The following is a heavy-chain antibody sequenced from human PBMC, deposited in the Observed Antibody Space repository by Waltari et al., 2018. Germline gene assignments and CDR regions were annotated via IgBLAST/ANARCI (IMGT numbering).Heavy chain of an antibody. Sequence: EVQLVESGGGLVQPGGSVTLSCAASGFTFTNHYMNWVRQAPGRGLEWIGRTKNKAENYSTYYAASVQGRFSVSRDDSRNSLFLQMNSLETEDTAVYYCARDTAAALDYWGQGTLVTVSS. CDR2: TKNKAENYST. D-gene: IGHD6-25*01. J-gene: IGHJ4*02. CDR1: GFTFTNHY. CDR3: ARDTAAALDY. V-gene: IGHV3-72*01.